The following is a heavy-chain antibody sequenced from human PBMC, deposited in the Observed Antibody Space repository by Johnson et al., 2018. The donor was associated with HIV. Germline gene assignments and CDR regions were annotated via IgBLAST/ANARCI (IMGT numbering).Heavy chain of an antibody. D-gene: IGHD7-27*01. V-gene: IGHV3-30-3*01. J-gene: IGHJ3*02. Sequence: QVQLVESGGGVVQPGRSLRLSCAASGFTFSSYAKHWVRQAPGKGLEWVAVISYDGSNKYYADSVKGRFTISRDNSKNTLYLQMNSLRAEDTAVYYCARSNWAHFDAFDIWGQGTMVTVSS. CDR1: GFTFSSYA. CDR2: ISYDGSNK. CDR3: ARSNWAHFDAFDI.